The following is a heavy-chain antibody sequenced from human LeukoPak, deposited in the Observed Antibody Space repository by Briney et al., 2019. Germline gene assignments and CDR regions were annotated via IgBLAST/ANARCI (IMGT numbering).Heavy chain of an antibody. J-gene: IGHJ4*02. V-gene: IGHV1-18*01. CDR1: GYTFTSYG. CDR2: ISAYKVNT. Sequence: GASVRVSCKASGYTFTSYGNSWVRQAPGQGLEWMGWISAYKVNTNYAQKLQGRVTMTTDTSTSTAYMELRSLRSDDTAVYYCARDDSIAAAGTWFDYWGQGTLVTVSS. D-gene: IGHD6-13*01. CDR3: ARDDSIAAAGTWFDY.